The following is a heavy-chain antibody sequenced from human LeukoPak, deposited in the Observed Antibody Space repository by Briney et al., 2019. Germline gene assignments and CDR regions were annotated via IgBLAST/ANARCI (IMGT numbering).Heavy chain of an antibody. V-gene: IGHV1-18*01. D-gene: IGHD4-17*01. Sequence: GASVKVSCKASSDTFIRYGISWVRQAPGQGLEWMGWISTGNGNTNYGQKFQGRVTMTRDTSISTAYMELSRLRSDDTAVYYCAREGADYGDYDAFDIWGQGTMVTVSS. CDR2: ISTGNGNT. CDR3: AREGADYGDYDAFDI. J-gene: IGHJ3*02. CDR1: SDTFIRYG.